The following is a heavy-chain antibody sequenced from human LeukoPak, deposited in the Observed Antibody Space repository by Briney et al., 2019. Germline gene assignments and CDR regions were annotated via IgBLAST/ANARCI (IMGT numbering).Heavy chain of an antibody. CDR2: INPSGGST. Sequence: ASVKVSCKASGYTFISYYMHWVRQAPGQGLEWMGMINPSGGSTNYAQKFQGRVTMTRDTSTSTVYMELSSLRFEDTAVYYCARAEVIVGTTGFDYWGQGTLVTVSS. D-gene: IGHD1-26*01. CDR1: GYTFISYY. V-gene: IGHV1-46*01. CDR3: ARAEVIVGTTGFDY. J-gene: IGHJ4*02.